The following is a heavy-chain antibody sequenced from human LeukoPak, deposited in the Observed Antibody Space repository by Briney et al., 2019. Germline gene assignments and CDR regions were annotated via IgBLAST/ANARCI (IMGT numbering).Heavy chain of an antibody. CDR2: IYYSGST. V-gene: IGHV4-39*07. J-gene: IGHJ4*02. CDR3: ARYHQGFDDY. D-gene: IGHD3-9*01. CDR1: GFTFSSYS. Sequence: GSLRLSCAASGFTFSSYSMNWIRQPPGKGLEWIGSIYYSGSTYFNPSLKSRVTMSVDTSKNQFSLKLSSVTAADTAVYYCARYHQGFDDYWGQGTLVTVSS.